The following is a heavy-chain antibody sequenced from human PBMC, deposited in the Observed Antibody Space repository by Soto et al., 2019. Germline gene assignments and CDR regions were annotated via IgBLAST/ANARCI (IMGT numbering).Heavy chain of an antibody. J-gene: IGHJ6*03. D-gene: IGHD4-17*01. V-gene: IGHV3-49*03. CDR1: GFTFSDHI. CDR3: TRDQTTVTGNVYYYYMDV. Sequence: PGGSLRLSCTASGFTFSDHIMHWFRQAPGKGLEWVAIIRSKIYGGTTEYAASVTGRFTISRDDSKSIAYLQMNSLKTEDTAVYYCTRDQTTVTGNVYYYYMDVWGKGTTVTVSS. CDR2: IRSKIYGGTT.